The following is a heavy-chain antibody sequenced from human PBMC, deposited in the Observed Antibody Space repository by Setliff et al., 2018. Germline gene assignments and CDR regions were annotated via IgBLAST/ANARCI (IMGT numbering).Heavy chain of an antibody. CDR3: KRNINFSRVGSPPIY. J-gene: IGHJ4*01. V-gene: IGHV4-39*07. D-gene: IGHD2-2*01. CDR2: IYYSGST. CDR1: GDSITSNSYH. Sequence: PSETLSLTCTVSGDSITSNSYHWGWIRQPPGKGLEWIGSIYYSGSTDYNPPLKSRVTISVYTSKNQFSLKLTSVTAADTAGYYCKRNINFSRVGSPPIYWGQGTLVTVSS.